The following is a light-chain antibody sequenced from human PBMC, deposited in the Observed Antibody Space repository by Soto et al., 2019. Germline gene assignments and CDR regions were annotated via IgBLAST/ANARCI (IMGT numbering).Light chain of an antibody. CDR1: QTISSSY. CDR2: GAS. J-gene: IGKJ1*01. V-gene: IGKV3-20*01. Sequence: SPGERATLSCRASQTISSSYLAWYQQKPGHAPRLLIYGASTRATGIPDRFSGSGSGTDFTLTISRLEPEDFAVYYCQQYGSSPPWTFGQGTKVDIK. CDR3: QQYGSSPPWT.